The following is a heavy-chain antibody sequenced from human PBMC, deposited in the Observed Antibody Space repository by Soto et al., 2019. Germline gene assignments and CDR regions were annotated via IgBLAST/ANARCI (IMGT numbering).Heavy chain of an antibody. Sequence: ASVKGSCKAFGYTFTTYGINWVRQAPGQGLEWMGWVSPYNGDTTYAQKVQGRVTMTTDTSTRTAYLELRSLRPDDTAVYYCAREVGHMDVWGQGTTVTVSS. CDR1: GYTFTTYG. CDR2: VSPYNGDT. V-gene: IGHV1-18*04. CDR3: AREVGHMDV. J-gene: IGHJ6*02.